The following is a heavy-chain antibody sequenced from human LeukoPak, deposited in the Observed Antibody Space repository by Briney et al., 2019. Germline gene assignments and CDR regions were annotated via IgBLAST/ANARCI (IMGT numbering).Heavy chain of an antibody. CDR2: ISSSSSYT. J-gene: IGHJ4*02. CDR1: GFTFSDYY. Sequence: PGGSLRLSCAASGFTFSDYYISWIRQAPGKGLEWVSYISSSSSYTNYADSVKGRFTISRDNAKNSLYLQMNSLRAEDTAVYYCARDSWGRYYFDYWGQGTLVTVSS. V-gene: IGHV3-11*05. CDR3: ARDSWGRYYFDY. D-gene: IGHD3-16*01.